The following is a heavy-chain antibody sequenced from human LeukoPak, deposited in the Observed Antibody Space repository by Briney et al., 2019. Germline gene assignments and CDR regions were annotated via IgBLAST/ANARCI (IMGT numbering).Heavy chain of an antibody. J-gene: IGHJ6*02. Sequence: FLRLSCAASGLTFSSYALHWVRQAPGKGLEWVSCISWNSGSIGYADSVKRRFTISRDNAKNSLYLQMNSLRAEDTALYYCAKDRGSWNSYSYYGMDVWGQGTTVTVSS. CDR2: ISWNSGSI. CDR1: GLTFSSYA. D-gene: IGHD6-13*01. V-gene: IGHV3-9*01. CDR3: AKDRGSWNSYSYYGMDV.